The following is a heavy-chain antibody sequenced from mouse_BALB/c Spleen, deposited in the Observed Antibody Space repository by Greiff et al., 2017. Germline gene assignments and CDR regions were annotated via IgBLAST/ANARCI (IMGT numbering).Heavy chain of an antibody. J-gene: IGHJ3*01. CDR2: INPSTGYT. CDR3: ADSSWFAY. D-gene: IGHD1-1*01. CDR1: GYTFTSYW. V-gene: IGHV1-7*01. Sequence: QVQLQQSGAELAKPGASVKMSCKASGYTFTSYWMHWVKQRPGQGLEWIGYINPSTGYTEYNQKFKDKATLTADKSSSTAYMQLSSLTSEDSAVYYCADSSWFAYWGQGTLVTVSA.